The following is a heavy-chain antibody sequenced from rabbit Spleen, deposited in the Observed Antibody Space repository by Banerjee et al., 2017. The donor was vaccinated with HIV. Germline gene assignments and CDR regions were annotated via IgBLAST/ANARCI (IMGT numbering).Heavy chain of an antibody. J-gene: IGHJ6*01. CDR3: VRNLENYVGSSYLDL. CDR2: IYPDSSGST. CDR1: GFSFSSDYY. D-gene: IGHD8-1*01. Sequence: QQQLEESRGGLVKPGGTLTLTCKASGFSFSSDYYMCWVRQAPGKGLECGACIYPDSSGSTYYANWAKGRLTISKTSSTTVTLQITSLTAADTATYFCVRNLENYVGSSYLDLWGPGTLVTVS. V-gene: IGHV1S45*01.